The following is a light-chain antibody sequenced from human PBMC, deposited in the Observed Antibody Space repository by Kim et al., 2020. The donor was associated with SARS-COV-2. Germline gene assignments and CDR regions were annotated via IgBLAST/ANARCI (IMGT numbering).Light chain of an antibody. CDR2: AAF. V-gene: IGKV1-39*01. Sequence: AAVGDRVTSSWRGNQGINGDLAWEQQKPGKAPKLLIYAAFRLESGVPARFSGSGSGTDFTLTISSLEPEDCATYNCQQSYTTPRTFGQGTKVDIK. J-gene: IGKJ1*01. CDR3: QQSYTTPRT. CDR1: QGINGD.